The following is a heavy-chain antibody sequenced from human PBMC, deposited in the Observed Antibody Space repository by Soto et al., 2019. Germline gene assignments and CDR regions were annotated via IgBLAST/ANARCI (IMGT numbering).Heavy chain of an antibody. CDR1: GYTFTSYA. CDR3: ARGAPSRLTGTNAFDP. Sequence: ASVKVSCKASGYTFTSYAMHWVRQAPGQRLEWMGWINAGNGNTKYSQKFQGRVTITRDTSASTAYMELSSLRSEDTAVYYCARGAPSRLTGTNAFDPWGQGTQVTVSS. D-gene: IGHD1-7*01. V-gene: IGHV1-3*01. J-gene: IGHJ5*02. CDR2: INAGNGNT.